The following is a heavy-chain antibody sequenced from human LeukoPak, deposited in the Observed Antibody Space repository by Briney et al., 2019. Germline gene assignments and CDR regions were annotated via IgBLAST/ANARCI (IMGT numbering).Heavy chain of an antibody. CDR2: IKSKTDGETT. CDR1: GFIFSNAW. V-gene: IGHV3-15*01. D-gene: IGHD4-17*01. Sequence: GGSLRLSCVVSGFIFSNAWLTCVRQAPGKGLEWVGRIKSKTDGETTDYAAPVKGRFTISRDDSKNTLYLQMNSLKTEDTAVYYCTTDHDYGDYAPQVAWGQGTLVTVSS. CDR3: TTDHDYGDYAPQVA. J-gene: IGHJ5*02.